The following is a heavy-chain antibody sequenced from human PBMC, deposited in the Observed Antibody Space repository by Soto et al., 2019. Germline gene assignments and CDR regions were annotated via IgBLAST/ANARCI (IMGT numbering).Heavy chain of an antibody. D-gene: IGHD6-13*01. CDR2: ISWNSGSI. CDR3: AKVPMMRQQLVPIYFDY. CDR1: GFTFDDYA. V-gene: IGHV3-9*01. J-gene: IGHJ4*02. Sequence: DVQLVESGGGLVQPGRSLRLSCAASGFTFDDYAMHWVRQAPGKGLEWVSGISWNSGSIGYADSVKGRFTISRDNAKNSLYLQMNSLRAEDTALYYCAKVPMMRQQLVPIYFDYWGQGTLVTVSS.